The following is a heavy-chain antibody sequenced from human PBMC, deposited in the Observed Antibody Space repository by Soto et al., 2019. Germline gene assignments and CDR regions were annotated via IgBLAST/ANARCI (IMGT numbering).Heavy chain of an antibody. J-gene: IGHJ6*01. V-gene: IGHV1-69*02. CDR2: IIPILGIA. D-gene: IGHD3-9*01. CDR3: AKRVGATYYDILTIINRYYYGMDV. CDR1: GGTFSSYT. Sequence: QVQLVQSGAEVKKPGSSVKVSCKASGGTFSSYTISWVRQAPGQGLEWMGRIIPILGIANYAQKFQGRVTITADKSTSTAYMELSSLRSEDTAVYYCAKRVGATYYDILTIINRYYYGMDVWGQGTTVTVSS.